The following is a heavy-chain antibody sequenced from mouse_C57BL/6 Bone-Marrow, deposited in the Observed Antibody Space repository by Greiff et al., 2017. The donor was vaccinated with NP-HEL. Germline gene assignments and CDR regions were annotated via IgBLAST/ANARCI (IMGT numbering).Heavy chain of an antibody. CDR1: GFTFSDYY. CDR2: INYDGSST. V-gene: IGHV5-16*01. D-gene: IGHD2-3*01. Sequence: DVKLVESEGGLVQPGSSMKLSCTASGFTFSDYYMAWVRQVPEKGLEWVANINYDGSSTYYLDSLKSRFIISRDNAKNILYLQMSSLKSEDTATYYCAREGDGYQRSFDYWGQGTTLTVSS. CDR3: AREGDGYQRSFDY. J-gene: IGHJ2*01.